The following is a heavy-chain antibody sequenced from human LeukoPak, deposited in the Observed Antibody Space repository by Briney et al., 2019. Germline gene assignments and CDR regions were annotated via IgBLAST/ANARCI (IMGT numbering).Heavy chain of an antibody. D-gene: IGHD2/OR15-2a*01. J-gene: IGHJ4*02. CDR2: IRQDGNQK. CDR3: ARDEGEYDTTYRFDY. Sequence: GGSLRLSCAASGFNFGSYWMSWVRQAPGKGLEWLGNIRQDGNQKYYVDSVKGRFTMSRDNARKSLYLQMNTLRVEDTAVYYCARDEGEYDTTYRFDYWGQGTLATVSS. V-gene: IGHV3-7*01. CDR1: GFNFGSYW.